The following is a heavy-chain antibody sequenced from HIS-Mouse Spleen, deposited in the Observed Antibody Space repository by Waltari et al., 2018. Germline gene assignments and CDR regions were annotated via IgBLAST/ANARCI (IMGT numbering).Heavy chain of an antibody. Sequence: QVQLVESGGGVVQPGRSLRLSCAASGFTFSSYGMHWVRQAPGQGLEWVARIWDDGSNKYCEDSVKGRFTISRDNSKNTLYLRMNSLRAEDTAVYYCAKDKSSDSGSYYDAFDIWGQGTMVTVSS. D-gene: IGHD1-26*01. CDR1: GFTFSSYG. CDR2: IWDDGSNK. J-gene: IGHJ3*02. CDR3: AKDKSSDSGSYYDAFDI. V-gene: IGHV3-33*06.